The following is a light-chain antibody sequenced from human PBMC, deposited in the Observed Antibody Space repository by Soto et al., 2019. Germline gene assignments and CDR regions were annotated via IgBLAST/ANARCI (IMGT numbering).Light chain of an antibody. CDR1: QSVSSN. V-gene: IGKV3-20*01. Sequence: MVLTQSPGTLSLAPGETVTLSCRASQSVSSNLAWYQQKPGQAPRLLIHDVYNRATGIPDRFSGSGSGTDFTLTISRLEPEDFAVYYCQQYGGSPETFGQGTKVDIK. J-gene: IGKJ1*01. CDR2: DVY. CDR3: QQYGGSPET.